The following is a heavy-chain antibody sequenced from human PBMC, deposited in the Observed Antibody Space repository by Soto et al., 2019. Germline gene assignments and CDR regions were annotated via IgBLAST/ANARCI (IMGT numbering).Heavy chain of an antibody. CDR3: ASWTPLRYSGSYLPYYYYGMDV. D-gene: IGHD1-26*01. Sequence: GASVKVSCKASGYTFTSYAMHWVRQAPGQRLEWMGWINAGNGNTKYSQKFQGRVTITRDTSASTAYMELSSLRSGDTAVYYCASWTPLRYSGSYLPYYYYGMDVWGQGTTVTVSS. CDR1: GYTFTSYA. J-gene: IGHJ6*02. V-gene: IGHV1-3*01. CDR2: INAGNGNT.